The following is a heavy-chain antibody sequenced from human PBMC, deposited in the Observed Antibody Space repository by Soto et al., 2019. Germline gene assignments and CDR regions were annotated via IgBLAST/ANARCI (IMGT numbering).Heavy chain of an antibody. CDR2: IIPIFGTA. Sequence: QVQLVQSGAEVKKPGSSVKVSCKASGGTFSSYAISWVRQAPGQGLEWMGGIIPIFGTANYAQKFQGRVTITADESTSTAYMELSSLRSEDTAVYYCARGADCSSSSSRYYWYFDLWGRGTLVTVSS. J-gene: IGHJ2*01. V-gene: IGHV1-69*01. D-gene: IGHD6-6*01. CDR1: GGTFSSYA. CDR3: ARGADCSSSSSRYYWYFDL.